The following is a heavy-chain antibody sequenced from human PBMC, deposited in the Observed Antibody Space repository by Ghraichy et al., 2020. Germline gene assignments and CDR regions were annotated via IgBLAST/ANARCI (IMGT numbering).Heavy chain of an antibody. V-gene: IGHV4-38-2*02. CDR3: AREPSYIPS. J-gene: IGHJ5*02. D-gene: IGHD2-2*02. CDR1: GYSISSGYY. Sequence: SETLSLTFAVSGYSISSGYYWGWIRQPPGTGLEWIASIYHSGSTYYNPSLKSRVTISVDTSKNQFSLKLTSVTAADTAVYYCAREPSYIPSWGQGTLVTVSS. CDR2: IYHSGST.